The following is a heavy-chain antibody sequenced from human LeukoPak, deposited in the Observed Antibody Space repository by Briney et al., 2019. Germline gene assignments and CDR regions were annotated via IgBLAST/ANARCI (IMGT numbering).Heavy chain of an antibody. V-gene: IGHV3-30*02. J-gene: IGHJ4*02. D-gene: IGHD6-19*01. CDR1: GFTFSSYG. Sequence: GGSLRLSCAASGFTFSSYGMHWVRQAPGKGPEWVAFIRYDGSNKYYADSVKGRFTISRDNSKNTLYLQMNSLRAEDTAVYYCAKGRLQEWLVQPEFDYWGQGTLVTVSS. CDR3: AKGRLQEWLVQPEFDY. CDR2: IRYDGSNK.